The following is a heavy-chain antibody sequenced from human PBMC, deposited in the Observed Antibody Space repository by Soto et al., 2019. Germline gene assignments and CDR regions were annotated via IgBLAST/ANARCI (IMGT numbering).Heavy chain of an antibody. CDR2: VYYSGST. V-gene: IGHV4-59*01. CDR1: GGSISSYY. CDR3: ARDTVTTSDDAFAL. D-gene: IGHD4-17*01. Sequence: QVQLQESGPGLVKPSETLSLTCTVSGGSISSYYWTWIRQPPGKRLEWIGYVYYSGSTNYNPSLKSRVTISVDMSKNQFSLKLSSVTAADTAVYYCARDTVTTSDDAFALWGQGTMVTVSS. J-gene: IGHJ3*01.